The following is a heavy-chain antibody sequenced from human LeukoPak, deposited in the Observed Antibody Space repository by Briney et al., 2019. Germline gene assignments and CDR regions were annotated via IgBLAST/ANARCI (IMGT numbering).Heavy chain of an antibody. CDR2: ISSSSSTI. D-gene: IGHD5-12*01. J-gene: IGHJ4*02. V-gene: IGHV3-48*01. CDR3: ATFRILSGYDGSYFDF. Sequence: PGGSLRLSCAASGFTFSSYSMNWVRQAPGKGLEWVSYISSSSSTIYYADSVKGRFTISRDNAKNSLYLHMNSLRAEDTAVYYCATFRILSGYDGSYFDFWGQGTQVTVSS. CDR1: GFTFSSYS.